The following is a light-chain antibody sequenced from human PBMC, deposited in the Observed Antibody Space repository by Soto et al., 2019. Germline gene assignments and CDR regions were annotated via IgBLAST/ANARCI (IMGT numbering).Light chain of an antibody. CDR2: DAS. Sequence: EIVLTQSPATLSFSPGERATLSCRASQSVDKYLVWYQQKPGQAPRLLIYDASSRATGIPARFSGSGSGTDLTLTITILEPEDFAVYYCQQRTNWPLTFGGGTMLQI. CDR3: QQRTNWPLT. V-gene: IGKV3-11*01. J-gene: IGKJ4*01. CDR1: QSVDKY.